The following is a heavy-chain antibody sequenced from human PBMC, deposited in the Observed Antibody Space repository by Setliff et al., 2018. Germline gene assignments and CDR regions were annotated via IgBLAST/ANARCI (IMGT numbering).Heavy chain of an antibody. D-gene: IGHD1-26*01. CDR1: GGSISSSSYY. V-gene: IGHV4-39*07. CDR2: IYYSGST. CDR3: ARDGVLYSGSYYP. J-gene: IGHJ5*02. Sequence: SSETLSLTCTVSGGSISSSSYYWGWIRQPPGKGLEWIGSIYYSGSTYYNPSLKSRVTISVDTSKNQFSLKLSSVTAADTAVYYCARDGVLYSGSYYPWGQGTLVTVSS.